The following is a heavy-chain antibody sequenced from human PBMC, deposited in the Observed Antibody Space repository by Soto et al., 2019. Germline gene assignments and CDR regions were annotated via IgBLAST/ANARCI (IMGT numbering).Heavy chain of an antibody. Sequence: QVQLVQSGAETKKPGASVKVSCKASGYTFSTYGITWVRQAPGQGLDWMGWINPFKGDTNSAARFQDRVTMTTDTSTRTAYMVLRSLRSDDTAVYYCARVKVPAAILGAFDLWGQGTLVTVSS. V-gene: IGHV1-18*01. CDR3: ARVKVPAAILGAFDL. J-gene: IGHJ3*01. CDR1: GYTFSTYG. CDR2: INPFKGDT. D-gene: IGHD2-2*02.